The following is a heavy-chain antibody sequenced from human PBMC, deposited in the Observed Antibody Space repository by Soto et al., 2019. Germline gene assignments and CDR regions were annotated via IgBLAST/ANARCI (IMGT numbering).Heavy chain of an antibody. CDR1: GYSFISYD. D-gene: IGHD4-17*01. J-gene: IGHJ4*01. Sequence: SVHLSCRASGYSFISYDVHWLRHAPGQGLEWMGWINAGNGDTRYSQKFQGRVTMARDTSAGAAYLDLSSLEFEDTAAYYCARDPLTTVASRVDCWGQGTLVTVSS. CDR2: INAGNGDT. V-gene: IGHV1-3*01. CDR3: ARDPLTTVASRVDC.